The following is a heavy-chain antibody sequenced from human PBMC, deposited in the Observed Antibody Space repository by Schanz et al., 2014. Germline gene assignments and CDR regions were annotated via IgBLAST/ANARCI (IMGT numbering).Heavy chain of an antibody. CDR2: IKKDGSEN. V-gene: IGHV3-7*01. CDR3: AKGRGGTSSEGLDQYYGMDV. CDR1: GFSFSDYW. J-gene: IGHJ6*02. D-gene: IGHD6-6*01. Sequence: EVQLVESEGGLVQPGGSLRLSCEGSGFSFSDYWMGWVRQAPGKGLEWVANIKKDGSENYYADSVKGRFIISRDNAKSSQYLQMNILREEDTAVYFCAKGRGGTSSEGLDQYYGMDVWGQGTTVTVSS.